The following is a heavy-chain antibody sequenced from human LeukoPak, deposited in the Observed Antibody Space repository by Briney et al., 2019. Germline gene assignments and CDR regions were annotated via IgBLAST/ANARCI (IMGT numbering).Heavy chain of an antibody. CDR3: ARDGGGPTVTIFDLYFDY. CDR2: IIPIFGTA. J-gene: IGHJ4*02. Sequence: SVKVSCKASGGTFSSYAISWVRQAPGQGLEWMGGIIPIFGTANYAQKFQGRVTITAVESMSTAYMELSSLRSEDTAVYYCARDGGGPTVTIFDLYFDYWGQGTLVTVSS. CDR1: GGTFSSYA. V-gene: IGHV1-69*13. D-gene: IGHD4-11*01.